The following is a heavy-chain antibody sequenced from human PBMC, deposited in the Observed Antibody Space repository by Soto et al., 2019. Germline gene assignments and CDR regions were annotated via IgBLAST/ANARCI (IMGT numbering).Heavy chain of an antibody. CDR2: ISGSGGST. D-gene: IGHD3-10*01. Sequence: GGSLRLSCAASGFTFSSYAMSWVRQAAGKGLEWVSAISGSGGSTYYADSVKGRFTISRDNSKNTPYLQMNSLRAEDTAVYYCAKSGAPEDITMVRGVILRYYYYGMDVWGQGTTVTVSS. V-gene: IGHV3-23*01. CDR1: GFTFSSYA. J-gene: IGHJ6*02. CDR3: AKSGAPEDITMVRGVILRYYYYGMDV.